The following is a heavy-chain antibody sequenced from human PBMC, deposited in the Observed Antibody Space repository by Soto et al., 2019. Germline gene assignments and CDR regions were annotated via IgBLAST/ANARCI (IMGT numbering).Heavy chain of an antibody. J-gene: IGHJ5*02. CDR1: GFSFRHYA. V-gene: IGHV3-30-3*01. Sequence: QVQLVESGGGVVQPVRALRLSCAASGFSFRHYAIQWVRQAPGKGLEWVALVSDDGNNKYYGDSVKGRFTISRDNSRNTLYLEMNRLRPEDTAVYYCARGEPVAGTPWFDPWGQGTLVTVSS. D-gene: IGHD6-19*01. CDR2: VSDDGNNK. CDR3: ARGEPVAGTPWFDP.